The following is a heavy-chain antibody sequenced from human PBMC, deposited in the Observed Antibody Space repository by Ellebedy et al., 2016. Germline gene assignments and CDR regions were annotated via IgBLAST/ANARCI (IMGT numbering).Heavy chain of an antibody. CDR1: GFTLSTYS. J-gene: IGHJ6*03. CDR3: AREQRGSSGYYGNFYYYLDV. D-gene: IGHD6-19*01. V-gene: IGHV3-30*04. Sequence: GGSLRLSCAASGFTLSTYSIHWVRQAPAKGLEWVAFISSVGSSKYSADAVRGRFSISRDNSKSTLFLQVNSLRPEDTAVYHCAREQRGSSGYYGNFYYYLDVWGTGSTVTVSS. CDR2: ISSVGSSK.